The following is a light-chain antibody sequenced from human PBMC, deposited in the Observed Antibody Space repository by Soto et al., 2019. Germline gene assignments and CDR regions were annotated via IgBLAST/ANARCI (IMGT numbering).Light chain of an antibody. CDR1: HSDVGGYKY. CDR2: EIS. J-gene: IGLJ1*01. Sequence: QSALTQPASVSGSLGQSITILHSGTHSDVGGYKYVSWYQQHPGKAPKLMIYEISNRPSGVSNRFSGSKSGKTASLTISVLQAEDEADYYCSSYTTSSTLVFGTGTKVTVL. CDR3: SSYTTSSTLV. V-gene: IGLV2-14*01.